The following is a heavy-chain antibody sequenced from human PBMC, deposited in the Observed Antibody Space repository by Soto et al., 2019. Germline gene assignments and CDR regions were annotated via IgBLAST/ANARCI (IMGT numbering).Heavy chain of an antibody. Sequence: GGSLRLSCAASGFTFSTYPMSWVRQAPRKGLEWVSGISGSGISTYYTDSVKGRFTISRDNSKNTVFLQMNSLRDEDTAVYYCVKPPVITASYYYYDMDVWGQGTTVTVSS. D-gene: IGHD4-4*01. CDR1: GFTFSTYP. CDR3: VKPPVITASYYYYDMDV. CDR2: ISGSGIST. J-gene: IGHJ6*02. V-gene: IGHV3-23*01.